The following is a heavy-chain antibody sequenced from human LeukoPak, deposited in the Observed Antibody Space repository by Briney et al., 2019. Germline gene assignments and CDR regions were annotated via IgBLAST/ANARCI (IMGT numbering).Heavy chain of an antibody. CDR1: GGSISSCY. CDR2: IYYSGST. J-gene: IGHJ5*02. Sequence: PSETLSLTCTVSGGSISSCYWGWIRQPPGKGLEWIGSIYYSGSTYYNPSLKSRVTISVDTSKNQFSLKLSSVTAADTAVYYCARFNGSGSYYRDNWFDPWGQGTLVTVSS. V-gene: IGHV4-39*01. D-gene: IGHD3-10*01. CDR3: ARFNGSGSYYRDNWFDP.